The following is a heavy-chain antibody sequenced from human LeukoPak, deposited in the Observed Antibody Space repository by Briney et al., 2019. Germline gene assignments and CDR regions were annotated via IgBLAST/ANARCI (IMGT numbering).Heavy chain of an antibody. J-gene: IGHJ4*02. CDR2: INHSGST. CDR3: ARGRGYYDSSGYYYDY. CDR1: GGSFSGYY. Sequence: SETLSLTCAVYGGSFSGYYWSWIRQPPGKGLEWTGEINHSGSTNYNPSLKSRVTISVDTSKNQFSLKLSSVTAADTAVYYCARGRGYYDSSGYYYDYWGQGTLVTVSS. D-gene: IGHD3-22*01. V-gene: IGHV4-34*01.